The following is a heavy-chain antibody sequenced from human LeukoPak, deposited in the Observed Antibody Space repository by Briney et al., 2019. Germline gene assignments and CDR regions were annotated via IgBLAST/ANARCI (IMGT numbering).Heavy chain of an antibody. Sequence: SETLSLTCTVSGGSISSSSYYWGWIRQPPGKGLEWIGSIYYSGSTYYNPSLKSRVTISVDTSKNQFSLKLSSVTAADTAVYYCARDQSITGTTNAFDIWGQGTMVTVSS. J-gene: IGHJ3*02. V-gene: IGHV4-39*07. CDR1: GGSISSSSYY. D-gene: IGHD1-7*01. CDR2: IYYSGST. CDR3: ARDQSITGTTNAFDI.